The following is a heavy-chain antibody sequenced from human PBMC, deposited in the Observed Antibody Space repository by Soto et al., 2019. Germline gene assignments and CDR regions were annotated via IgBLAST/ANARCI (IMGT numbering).Heavy chain of an antibody. CDR3: ARNIGTPPRHFDY. CDR2: ISGSGGST. D-gene: IGHD6-13*01. Sequence: PGGSLRLSCAASGFTFSSYAMSWVRQAPGKGLEWVSAISGSGGSTYYADSVKGRFTISRDNSKNTLYLQMNSLRDEDTAVYYCARNIGTPPRHFDYWGQGTLVTVSS. V-gene: IGHV3-23*01. CDR1: GFTFSSYA. J-gene: IGHJ4*02.